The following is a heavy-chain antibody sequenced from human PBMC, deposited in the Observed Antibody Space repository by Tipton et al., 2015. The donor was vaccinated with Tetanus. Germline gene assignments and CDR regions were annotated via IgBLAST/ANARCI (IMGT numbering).Heavy chain of an antibody. J-gene: IGHJ4*02. CDR3: ARHMGFGDLLSLFDY. V-gene: IGHV5-51*01. CDR2: IYPGDSDT. Sequence: QSGPEVKKPGESLKISCKGSGYNFTSYWIGWVRQMPGKGLEWMGIIYPGDSDTRYSPSFQGQVTISADKSISTAYLQWSSLKASDTAMYYCARHMGFGDLLSLFDYWGQGTLVAVSS. D-gene: IGHD3-10*01. CDR1: GYNFTSYW.